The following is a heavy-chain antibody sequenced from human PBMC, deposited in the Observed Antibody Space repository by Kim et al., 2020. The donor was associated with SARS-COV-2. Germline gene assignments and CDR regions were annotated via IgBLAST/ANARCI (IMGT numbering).Heavy chain of an antibody. V-gene: IGHV3-33*01. CDR3: ARSGAGDGYFDY. CDR2: IWYDGSNK. J-gene: IGHJ4*02. D-gene: IGHD1-26*01. CDR1: GFTFSSYG. Sequence: GGSLRLSCAASGFTFSSYGMHWVRQAPGKGLEWVAVIWYDGSNKYYADSVKGRFTISRDNSKNTLYLQMNSLRAEDTAVYYCARSGAGDGYFDYWGQGTLVTVSS.